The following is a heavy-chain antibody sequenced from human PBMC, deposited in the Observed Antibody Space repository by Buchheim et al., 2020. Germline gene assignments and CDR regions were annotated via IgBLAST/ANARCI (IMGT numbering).Heavy chain of an antibody. J-gene: IGHJ5*02. V-gene: IGHV3-30*18. D-gene: IGHD1-1*01. CDR1: GFTFSSYG. CDR3: AKATGTMVNWFDP. Sequence: QVQLVESGGGVVQPGRSLRLSCAASGFTFSSYGMHWVRQAPGKGLEWVAVISYDGSNKYYADSVKGRFTISSDNSKNTLYLQMNSLRAEDTAVYYCAKATGTMVNWFDPWGQGTL. CDR2: ISYDGSNK.